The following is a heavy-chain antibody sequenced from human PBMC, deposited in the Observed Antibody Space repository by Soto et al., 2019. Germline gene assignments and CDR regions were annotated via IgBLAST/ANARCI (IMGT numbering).Heavy chain of an antibody. CDR1: GGTFSSYA. D-gene: IGHD6-25*01. CDR3: ARELYSSVRFDP. J-gene: IGHJ5*02. V-gene: IGHV1-8*02. CDR2: MNPNSGNT. Sequence: APVKVSCKASGGTFSSYAISWVRQATGQGLEWMGWMNPNSGNTGYAQKFQGRVTMTRNTSISTAYMELSSLRSEDTAVYYCARELYSSVRFDPWGQGTLVTVSS.